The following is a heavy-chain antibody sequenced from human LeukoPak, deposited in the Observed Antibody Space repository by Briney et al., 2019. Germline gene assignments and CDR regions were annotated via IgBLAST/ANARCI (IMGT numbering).Heavy chain of an antibody. Sequence: SETLSLTCMVSGGSISSTIDSWGWIRQPPGKELEWLGSISYSGSTYYNPSLKSRVTISVDTSKTHFSLKLSCVPAADTAVYYCARDFNLDYFDSWGQGTLVTVSS. D-gene: IGHD1-20*01. CDR1: GGSISSTIDS. V-gene: IGHV4-39*07. CDR3: ARDFNLDYFDS. CDR2: ISYSGST. J-gene: IGHJ4*02.